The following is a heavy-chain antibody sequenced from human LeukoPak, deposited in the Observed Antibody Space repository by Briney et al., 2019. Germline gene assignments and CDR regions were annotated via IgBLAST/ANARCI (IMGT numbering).Heavy chain of an antibody. D-gene: IGHD3-10*01. CDR2: ISGDGGST. V-gene: IGHV3-43*02. CDR1: GFTFDDYA. J-gene: IGHJ4*02. CDR3: AKDILWFGELTFNY. Sequence: GGSLRLSCAASGFTFDDYAMHWVRQAPGKGLEWVSLISGDGGSTYYADSVKGRFTIFRDNSKNSLYLQMNSLRTEDTALYYCAKDILWFGELTFNYWGQGTLVTVSS.